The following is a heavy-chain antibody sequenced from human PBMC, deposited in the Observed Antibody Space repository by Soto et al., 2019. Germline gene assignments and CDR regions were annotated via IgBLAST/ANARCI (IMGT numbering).Heavy chain of an antibody. J-gene: IGHJ6*02. CDR2: IYYSGST. D-gene: IGHD3-16*01. V-gene: IGHV4-39*01. CDR3: ATPLIGLPNDYYYYYGMDV. Sequence: PSETLSLTCTVSGGSISSSSYYWGWIRQPPGKGLEWIGSIYYSGSTYYNPSLKSRVTISVDTSKNQFSLKLSSVTAADTAVYYCATPLIGLPNDYYYYYGMDVWGQGTTVTVSS. CDR1: GGSISSSSYY.